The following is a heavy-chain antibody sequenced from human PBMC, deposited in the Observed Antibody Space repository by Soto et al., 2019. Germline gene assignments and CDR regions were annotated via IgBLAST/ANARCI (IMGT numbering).Heavy chain of an antibody. Sequence: SETLSLTCTVSGGSITTGGYYWSWIRQLPGKGLEWIGHRYYSESTYYNPPLKSRVSISLDTSKNQFSLKLSFVTAADTAMYYCARTKCSGGSCYSWSLDYWGQGTPVTVSS. V-gene: IGHV4-31*03. D-gene: IGHD2-15*01. J-gene: IGHJ4*02. CDR2: RYYSEST. CDR3: ARTKCSGGSCYSWSLDY. CDR1: GGSITTGGYY.